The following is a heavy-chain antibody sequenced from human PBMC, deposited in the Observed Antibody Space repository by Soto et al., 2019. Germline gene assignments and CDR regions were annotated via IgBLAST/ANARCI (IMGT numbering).Heavy chain of an antibody. CDR1: GGSITSRDYY. CDR3: TTHEKYSGSFYFDY. D-gene: IGHD1-26*01. J-gene: IGHJ4*02. CDR2: VYYTGST. V-gene: IGHV4-39*01. Sequence: SETLSLTCTVSGGSITSRDYYWGWLRQPPGKGLEWIGSVYYTGSTYDNPSLKSRVTLFVDTDNNQFSLNLNSVTAADTAVYYCTTHEKYSGSFYFDYWGQGALVTVSS.